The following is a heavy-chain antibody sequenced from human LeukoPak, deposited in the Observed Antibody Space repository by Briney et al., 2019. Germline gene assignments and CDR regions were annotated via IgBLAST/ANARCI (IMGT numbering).Heavy chain of an antibody. CDR2: IYHSGST. CDR3: ARARSGSGWYWFDP. D-gene: IGHD6-19*01. J-gene: IGHJ5*02. V-gene: IGHV4-4*02. Sequence: SETLSLTCAVSGGSISSSNWWSRVRQPPGKGLEWIGEIYHSGSTYYNTSLKSRVTISVDTSKNQFSLKLSSVTAADTAVYYCARARSGSGWYWFDPWGQGTLVIVSS. CDR1: GGSISSSNW.